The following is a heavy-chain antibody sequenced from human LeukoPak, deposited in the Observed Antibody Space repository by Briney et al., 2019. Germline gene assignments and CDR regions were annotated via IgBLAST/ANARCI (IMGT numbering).Heavy chain of an antibody. Sequence: PSETLSLTCIVSGGSISSHCWSYLRQPPGKGLEWIGFIYYSGRTKYNPSLQSRVTISLDTSENNFSLKLTSVTAADTAVYYCARLLDNDTSGDPDTFDMWGQGTVVTVSS. V-gene: IGHV4-59*11. J-gene: IGHJ3*02. CDR2: IYYSGRT. D-gene: IGHD3-22*01. CDR1: GGSISSHC. CDR3: ARLLDNDTSGDPDTFDM.